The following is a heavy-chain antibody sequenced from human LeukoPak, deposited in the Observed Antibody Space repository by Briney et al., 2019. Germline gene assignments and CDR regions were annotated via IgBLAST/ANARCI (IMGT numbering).Heavy chain of an antibody. D-gene: IGHD6-13*01. CDR2: IYPGDSDT. Sequence: GESLQISCQGSGYSFTSYWIGWVRQMPGKGLEWMGIIYPGDSDTRYSPSFQGQVTISADKSISTAYLQWSSLKASDTAMYYCARRYSSSWYFFDYWGQGTLVTVSS. J-gene: IGHJ4*02. CDR3: ARRYSSSWYFFDY. CDR1: GYSFTSYW. V-gene: IGHV5-51*01.